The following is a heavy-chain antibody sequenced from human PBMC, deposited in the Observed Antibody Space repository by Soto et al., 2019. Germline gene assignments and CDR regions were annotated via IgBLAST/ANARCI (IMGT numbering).Heavy chain of an antibody. CDR3: ARDDLDVKGGSRVAMAGPVGDY. J-gene: IGHJ4*01. Sequence: GGSLRLSCAASGFMFSNYDMHWVRQAPGKGLEWVAVISSDGSYKHYGDSVQGRFTISRDNSKNALYLQMNSLRTEDTAAYYCARDDLDVKGGSRVAMAGPVGDYRGHGTLVTVSS. CDR2: ISSDGSYK. CDR1: GFMFSNYD. D-gene: IGHD6-19*01. V-gene: IGHV3-30*03.